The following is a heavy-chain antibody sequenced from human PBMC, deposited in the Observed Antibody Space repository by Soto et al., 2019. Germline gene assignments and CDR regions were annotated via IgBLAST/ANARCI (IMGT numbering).Heavy chain of an antibody. D-gene: IGHD1-26*01. J-gene: IGHJ4*01. CDR1: GGSFSGYY. CDR2: INHSGST. Sequence: TSETLSLTCAVYGGSFSGYYWSWIRQPPGKGLEWIGEINHSGSTNYNPSLKSRVTISVDTSKNQFSLSLSSVTAADTAVYYCANLIVFHSSYYHDYWGHGTLVTVSS. CDR3: ANLIVFHSSYYHDY. V-gene: IGHV4-34*01.